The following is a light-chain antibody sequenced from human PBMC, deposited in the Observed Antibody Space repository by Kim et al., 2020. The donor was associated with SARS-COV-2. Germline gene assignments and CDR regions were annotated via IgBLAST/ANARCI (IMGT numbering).Light chain of an antibody. Sequence: GGTVTLTCGLSSGSVSASYYPSWYQQTPGQAPRTLIYSTSTRSSGVPGRFSGSILGNKAALTITGAHADDESDYYCVLYMGSGIWVFGGGTQLTVL. J-gene: IGLJ3*02. CDR2: STS. CDR3: VLYMGSGIWV. CDR1: SGSVSASYY. V-gene: IGLV8-61*01.